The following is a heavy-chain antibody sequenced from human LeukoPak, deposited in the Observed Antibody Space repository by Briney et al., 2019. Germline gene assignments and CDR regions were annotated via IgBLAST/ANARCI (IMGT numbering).Heavy chain of an antibody. CDR1: GFTFNTSA. CDR3: AAGSQLLPDD. CDR2: IVVGSGNT. J-gene: IGHJ4*02. D-gene: IGHD1-1*01. Sequence: SVKVPCKASGFTFNTSAMQWVRQARGQRLEWIGWIVVGSGNTNYAQKFQERVTITRDMSTSTAYMELSSLRSEDTAIYYCAAGSQLLPDDWGQGTLVTVSS. V-gene: IGHV1-58*02.